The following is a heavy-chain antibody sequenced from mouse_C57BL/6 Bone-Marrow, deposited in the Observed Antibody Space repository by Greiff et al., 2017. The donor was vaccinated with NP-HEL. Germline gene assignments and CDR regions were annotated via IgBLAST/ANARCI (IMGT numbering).Heavy chain of an antibody. J-gene: IGHJ3*01. CDR2: INPSTGGT. CDR3: ASEAYAY. V-gene: IGHV1-42*01. Sequence: EVQLQQSGPELVKPGASVKISCKASGYSFTGYYMNWVKQSPEKSLEWIGEINPSTGGTTYNQKFTAKATLTVDKSSSTAYMQLKSLTSEDSAVYYCASEAYAYWGQGTLVTVAA. CDR1: GYSFTGYY.